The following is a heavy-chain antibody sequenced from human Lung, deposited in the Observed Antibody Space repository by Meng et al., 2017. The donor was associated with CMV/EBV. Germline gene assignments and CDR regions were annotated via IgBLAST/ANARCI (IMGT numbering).Heavy chain of an antibody. V-gene: IGHV3-30-3*01. D-gene: IGHD2-21*01. Sequence: GESXKISCAASGFTLNSYTVHWVRQAPGKGLEWMAVISYDGTYKYYGDSVKGRFTVSRDNSKRSLYLQMNSLRPEDTAVYYCATSRFHGDFKDAVNIWGQGXLVTVSS. CDR1: GFTLNSYT. CDR2: ISYDGTYK. CDR3: ATSRFHGDFKDAVNI. J-gene: IGHJ3*02.